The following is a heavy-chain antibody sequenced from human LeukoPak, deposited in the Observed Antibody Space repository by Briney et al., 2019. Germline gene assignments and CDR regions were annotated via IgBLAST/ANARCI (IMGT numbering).Heavy chain of an antibody. J-gene: IGHJ6*03. CDR1: GFTFSRYS. Sequence: GGSLRLSCAASGFTFSRYSMNWARQAPGKGLEWVSSISSSSRMIYYVDSVKGRFTISRDNAKNSLYLQMNSLRAEDTAVYFCAGDSTNMDVWGKGTTVTVSS. CDR3: AGDSTNMDV. CDR2: ISSSSRMI. V-gene: IGHV3-21*01. D-gene: IGHD2-2*01.